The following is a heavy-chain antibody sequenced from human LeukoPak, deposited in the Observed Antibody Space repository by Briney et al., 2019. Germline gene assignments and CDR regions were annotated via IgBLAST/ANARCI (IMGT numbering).Heavy chain of an antibody. CDR2: IYYSGST. V-gene: IGHV4-59*01. Sequence: SETLSLTCTVSGCSISSYYWSWIRQPPGKGLEWIGYIYYSGSTNYNPSLKSRVTISVDTSKNQFSLKLNSVTAADTAVYYCARDHSSGWYRGAFDIWGQGTMVTVSS. D-gene: IGHD6-19*01. CDR3: ARDHSSGWYRGAFDI. J-gene: IGHJ3*02. CDR1: GCSISSYY.